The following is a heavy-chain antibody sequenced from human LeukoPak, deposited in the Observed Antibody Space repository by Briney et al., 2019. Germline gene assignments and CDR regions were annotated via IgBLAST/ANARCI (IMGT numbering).Heavy chain of an antibody. CDR1: GFTFGDYT. V-gene: IGHV3-49*04. J-gene: IGHJ5*02. Sequence: GGSLRLSCTASGFTFGDYTMNWVRQAPGKGLEWVGFIRSKAYGGTTEYAASVKGRFTISRDDSKTIAYLQMNRLKTQDTALYYCTCERSGYYYNWFDPWGQGTLVTVSS. CDR2: IRSKAYGGTT. D-gene: IGHD3-22*01. CDR3: TCERSGYYYNWFDP.